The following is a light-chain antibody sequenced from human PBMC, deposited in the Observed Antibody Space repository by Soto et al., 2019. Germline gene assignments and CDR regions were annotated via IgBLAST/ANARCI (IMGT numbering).Light chain of an antibody. CDR1: QSISSY. J-gene: IGKJ4*01. V-gene: IGKV1-39*01. CDR3: QQSYSGAT. Sequence: DIQMTQSPSSLSASVGDRVTITCRASQSISSYLNWYQQKPGKAPKLLIYAASSLQSGVPSRFSGSGSGTDFTLTISSLQPEDFATYYCQQSYSGATFSGGTKVDIK. CDR2: AAS.